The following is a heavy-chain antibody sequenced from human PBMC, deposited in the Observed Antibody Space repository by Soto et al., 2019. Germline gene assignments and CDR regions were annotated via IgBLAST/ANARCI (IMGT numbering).Heavy chain of an antibody. V-gene: IGHV3-74*01. J-gene: IGHJ6*03. CDR1: GFTFSNYW. D-gene: IGHD3-3*01. Sequence: GGSLRLSCVASGFTFSNYWMHWVRQAPGKGLVWVSRINSDGSSTANADSVKGRLTTSRDNAKNTLYLQMNSLRADDTAVYYCARAAIFESYYYMDVWGKGTTVTVSS. CDR3: ARAAIFESYYYMDV. CDR2: INSDGSST.